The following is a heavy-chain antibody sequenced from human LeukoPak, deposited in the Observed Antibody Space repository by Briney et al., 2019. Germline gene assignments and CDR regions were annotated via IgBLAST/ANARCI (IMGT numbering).Heavy chain of an antibody. CDR2: VDPEDGET. V-gene: IGHV1-69-2*01. CDR3: ATDMVVTSDY. J-gene: IGHJ4*02. CDR1: GYTFTDYY. Sequence: ASVKVSCKVSGYTFTDYYMHWVQQAPGKGLEWMGLVDPEDGETIYAEKFQGRVTITADTYTDTAYMELSSLRSEDTAVYYCATDMVVTSDYWGQGTLVTVSS. D-gene: IGHD3-10*01.